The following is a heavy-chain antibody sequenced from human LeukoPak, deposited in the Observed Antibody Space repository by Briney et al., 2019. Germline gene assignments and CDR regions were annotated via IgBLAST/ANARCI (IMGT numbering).Heavy chain of an antibody. V-gene: IGHV4-38-2*01. D-gene: IGHD2-2*01. CDR3: AMEVVPAAMWSLHWFDP. J-gene: IGHJ5*02. CDR2: IYHSGST. Sequence: PSETLSLTCAVSGYSISSGYYWGWIRQPPGKGLEWIGSIYHSGSTYYNPSLKSRVTISVDTSKNQFSLKLSSVTAADTAVYYCAMEVVPAAMWSLHWFDPWAQGTLVTVSS. CDR1: GYSISSGYY.